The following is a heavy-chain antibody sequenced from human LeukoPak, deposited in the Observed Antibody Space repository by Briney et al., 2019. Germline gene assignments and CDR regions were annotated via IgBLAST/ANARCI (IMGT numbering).Heavy chain of an antibody. J-gene: IGHJ1*01. CDR2: INPNSGGT. CDR1: GYTFTGYY. CDR3: ASRVGGSYSAEYFQH. D-gene: IGHD1-26*01. Sequence: VKVSCKASGYTFTGYYMHWVRQAPGQGLEWVGWINPNSGGTNYAQKFQGRVTMTRDTSISTAYMELSRLRSDDTAVYYCASRVGGSYSAEYFQHWGQGTLVTVSS. V-gene: IGHV1-2*02.